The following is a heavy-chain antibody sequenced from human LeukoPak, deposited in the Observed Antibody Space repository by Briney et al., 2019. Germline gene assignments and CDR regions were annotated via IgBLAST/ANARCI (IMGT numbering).Heavy chain of an antibody. Sequence: ASVKVSCKASGYTFTGFYMHWVRQAPGQGLEWMGWINPNSGGTNYAQKFQGWVTMTRDTSISTAYMELSRLRSDDTAVYYCARGQGGSYFDDAFDIWGQGTMVTVSS. J-gene: IGHJ3*02. CDR2: INPNSGGT. CDR3: ARGQGGSYFDDAFDI. CDR1: GYTFTGFY. D-gene: IGHD1-26*01. V-gene: IGHV1-2*04.